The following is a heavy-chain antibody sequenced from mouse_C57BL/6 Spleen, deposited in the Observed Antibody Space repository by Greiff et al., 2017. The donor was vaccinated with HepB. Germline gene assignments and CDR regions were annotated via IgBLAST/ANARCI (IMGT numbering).Heavy chain of an antibody. J-gene: IGHJ2*01. D-gene: IGHD2-4*01. CDR1: GYTFTSYW. V-gene: IGHV1-50*01. CDR3: ARSGLPGDY. Sequence: VQLQQPGAELVKPGASVKLSCKASGYTFTSYWMQWVKQRPGQGLEWIGEIDPSDSYTNYNQKFKGKATLTVDTSSSTAYMQLSSLTSEDSAVYYGARSGLPGDYWGQGTTLTVSS. CDR2: IDPSDSYT.